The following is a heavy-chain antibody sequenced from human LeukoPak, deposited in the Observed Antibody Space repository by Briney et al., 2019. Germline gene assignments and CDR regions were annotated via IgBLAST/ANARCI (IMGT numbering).Heavy chain of an antibody. J-gene: IGHJ5*02. V-gene: IGHV3-21*01. CDR2: ISSSSSYI. Sequence: GGSLRLSCAASGFTFSSYSMNWVRQAPGKGLEWVSSISSSSSYIYYADSVKGRFTISRDNAKNSLYLQMNSLRAEDTAVYYCASGGVGAKQSNWFDPWGQGTLVTVSS. D-gene: IGHD1-26*01. CDR3: ASGGVGAKQSNWFDP. CDR1: GFTFSSYS.